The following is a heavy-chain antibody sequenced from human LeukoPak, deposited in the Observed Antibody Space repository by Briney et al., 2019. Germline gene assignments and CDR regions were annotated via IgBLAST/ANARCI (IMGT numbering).Heavy chain of an antibody. D-gene: IGHD3-10*02. CDR1: GFTFSSYE. CDR3: AELGITMIGGV. V-gene: IGHV3-48*03. J-gene: IGHJ6*04. CDR2: ISSSGSTI. Sequence: GGSLRLSCAASGFTFSSYEMNWVRQAPGKGLEWVSYISSSGSTIYYADSVKGRFTISRDNAKNSLYLQMNSLRAEDTAVYYCAELGITMIGGVWGKGTTVTVSS.